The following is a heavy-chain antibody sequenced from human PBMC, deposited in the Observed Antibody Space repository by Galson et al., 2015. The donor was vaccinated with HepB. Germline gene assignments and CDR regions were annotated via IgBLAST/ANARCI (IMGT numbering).Heavy chain of an antibody. J-gene: IGHJ4*02. CDR1: GFTFSGYW. V-gene: IGHV3-7*01. CDR3: ARARMGAHFYDY. Sequence: SLRLSCAASGFTFSGYWMTWVRQPPGKGLEWVANIEQDESEKYYVDSVKGRFTISRDNAKNSLYLQMNSLRVEDTAVYYCARARMGAHFYDYWGQGTLVTVSS. CDR2: IEQDESEK. D-gene: IGHD3-3*02.